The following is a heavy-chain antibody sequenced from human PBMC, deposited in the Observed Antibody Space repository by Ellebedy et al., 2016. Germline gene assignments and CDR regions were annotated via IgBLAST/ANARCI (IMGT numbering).Heavy chain of an antibody. V-gene: IGHV1-3*01. Sequence: FQGRVTLTRDTSATTAYMELSSLRSEDTAVYYCARALWFGEIHIDLWGQGTLVTVSS. D-gene: IGHD3-10*01. CDR3: ARALWFGEIHIDL. J-gene: IGHJ4*02.